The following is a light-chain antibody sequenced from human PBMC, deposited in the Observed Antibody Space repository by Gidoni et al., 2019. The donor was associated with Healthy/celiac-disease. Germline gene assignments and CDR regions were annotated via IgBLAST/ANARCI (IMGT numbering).Light chain of an antibody. CDR2: WAS. CDR1: QSVLYSSNNKNY. J-gene: IGKJ1*01. Sequence: DIVLTQSPAPLAVSLGERATINCKSSQSVLYSSNNKNYLAWYQQKPGQPPKLLIYWASTRESGVPDRFSGSGSGTDFTLTISSLQAEDVAVYYCQQYYSTPPTFGQGTKVEIK. CDR3: QQYYSTPPT. V-gene: IGKV4-1*01.